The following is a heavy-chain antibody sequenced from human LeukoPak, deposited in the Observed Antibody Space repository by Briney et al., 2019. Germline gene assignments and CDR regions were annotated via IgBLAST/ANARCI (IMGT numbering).Heavy chain of an antibody. J-gene: IGHJ5*02. V-gene: IGHV1-2*02. Sequence: ASVKVSCKASGYTFTGYYMHWVRQAPGQGLEWMGWINPNSGGTDYAQKFQGRVTMTRDTSISTAYMELSRLRSDDTAVYYCARDHVSYYGDYLANWFDPWGQGTLVTVSS. CDR2: INPNSGGT. CDR3: ARDHVSYYGDYLANWFDP. CDR1: GYTFTGYY. D-gene: IGHD4-17*01.